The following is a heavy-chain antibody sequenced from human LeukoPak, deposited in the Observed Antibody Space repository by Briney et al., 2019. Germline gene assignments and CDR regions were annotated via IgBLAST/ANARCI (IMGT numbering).Heavy chain of an antibody. Sequence: GASVKVSCKASGYTFTGYYIHWVRQAPGQGLEWMGWINCNSGGTSYAQKFQGRVTMTRDTSISTVYMELSTLKSDDTAVYYCVRDRITVTTPFFDYWGQGTLVTVSS. CDR3: VRDRITVTTPFFDY. V-gene: IGHV1-2*02. J-gene: IGHJ4*02. CDR1: GYTFTGYY. D-gene: IGHD4-17*01. CDR2: INCNSGGT.